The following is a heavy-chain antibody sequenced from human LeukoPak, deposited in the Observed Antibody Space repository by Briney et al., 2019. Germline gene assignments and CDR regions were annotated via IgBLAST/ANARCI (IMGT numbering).Heavy chain of an antibody. Sequence: GGSLRLSCAASGFTFSSYSMNWVRQAPGKGLEWVSSISSSSSYIYYADSVKGRFTISRDNAKNSLYLQMNSLRAEDTAVYYCARVGLGGWVRYSDPEYWGQGTLVTVSS. D-gene: IGHD4-17*01. CDR3: ARVGLGGWVRYSDPEY. J-gene: IGHJ4*02. CDR1: GFTFSSYS. V-gene: IGHV3-21*01. CDR2: ISSSSSYI.